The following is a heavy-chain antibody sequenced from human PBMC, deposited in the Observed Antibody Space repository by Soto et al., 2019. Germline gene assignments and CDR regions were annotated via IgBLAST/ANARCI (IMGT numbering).Heavy chain of an antibody. V-gene: IGHV1-18*01. CDR2: ISAATSYFGKT. J-gene: IGHJ5*02. Sequence: ASVKVSCKASGYTFTDYGVTWVRQAPGQGLEWMGWISAATSYFGKTAYGARLRGRGTVTIDTSTSTAYPELGSLRSDDTAMYYCARDSYCSSTSCPRGWFDPWGQGTLVTVSS. CDR3: ARDSYCSSTSCPRGWFDP. D-gene: IGHD2-2*01. CDR1: GYTFTDYG.